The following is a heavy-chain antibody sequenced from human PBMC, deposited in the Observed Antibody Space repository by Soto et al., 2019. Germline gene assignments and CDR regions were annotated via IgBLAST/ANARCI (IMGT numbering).Heavy chain of an antibody. J-gene: IGHJ5*02. CDR3: AKGFCTGRSCYGNWIDP. CDR1: GFIFSSSW. Sequence: GGSLRLSCTASGFIFSSSWMNWVRQAPGKGLEWVANIKQDGNEKYYVDSVKGRFTISRDNAKNSVYLQMDSLRAEDTAVYHCAKGFCTGRSCYGNWIDPWGQGTLVTVSS. V-gene: IGHV3-7*01. CDR2: IKQDGNEK. D-gene: IGHD2-15*01.